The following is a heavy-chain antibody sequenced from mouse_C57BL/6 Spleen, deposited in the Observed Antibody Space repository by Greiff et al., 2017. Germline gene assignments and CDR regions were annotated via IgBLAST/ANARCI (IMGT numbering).Heavy chain of an antibody. CDR1: GYTFTSYW. J-gene: IGHJ4*01. D-gene: IGHD1-1*01. V-gene: IGHV1-55*01. CDR2: IYPGSGST. Sequence: QVQLQQPGAELVKPGASVKMSCKASGYTFTSYWITWVKQRPGQGLEWLGDIYPGSGSTNYNEKFKSKATLTVDTSSSTAYMQLSSLTSEDSAVYYCARDYGSDYAMDYWGQGTSVTVSS. CDR3: ARDYGSDYAMDY.